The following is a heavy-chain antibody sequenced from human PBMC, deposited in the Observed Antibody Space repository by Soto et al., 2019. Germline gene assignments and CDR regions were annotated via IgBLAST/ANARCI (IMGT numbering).Heavy chain of an antibody. CDR1: GYTFTSYY. D-gene: IGHD2-2*01. CDR3: AXEGPPSLN. Sequence: QVQLVQSGAEVKKPGASVKVSCKASGYTFTSYYISWVRQAPGQGLEWMGWISGYNGNTNYAQKLQGRVTMTTDTXXXXXXXXXXXXXXXXXXXYXXAXEGPPSLNWGQGTLVTVSS. CDR2: ISGYNGNT. J-gene: IGHJ4*02. V-gene: IGHV1-18*01.